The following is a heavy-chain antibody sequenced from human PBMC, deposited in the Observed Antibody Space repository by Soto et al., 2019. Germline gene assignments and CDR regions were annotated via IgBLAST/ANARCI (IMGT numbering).Heavy chain of an antibody. CDR2: ISGNSGKT. J-gene: IGHJ4*01. Sequence: EVQLLESGGGLVQPGGSLRLSCTASGFTFSSYAMSWVRQAPGKELEWVSTISGNSGKTNYAESVKGRFTISRDNSKNTVHLQLDSLRAEDTAVYFCAKPGFVLMELYYFHQWGHGTLVTVSS. D-gene: IGHD2-8*01. V-gene: IGHV3-23*01. CDR3: AKPGFVLMELYYFHQ. CDR1: GFTFSSYA.